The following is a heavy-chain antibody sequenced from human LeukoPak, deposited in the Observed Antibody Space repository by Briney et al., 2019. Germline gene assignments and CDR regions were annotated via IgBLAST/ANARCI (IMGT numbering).Heavy chain of an antibody. D-gene: IGHD1-26*01. CDR3: ATSYSGSYYGDYYGMDV. Sequence: GASVKVSCKASGYTFTGYYMHWVRQAPGQGLEWMGRINPNSGGTNYAQKFQGWVTMTRDTSISTAYMELSRLRSDDTAVYYCATSYSGSYYGDYYGMDVWGQGTTVTVSS. CDR2: INPNSGGT. CDR1: GYTFTGYY. V-gene: IGHV1-2*04. J-gene: IGHJ6*02.